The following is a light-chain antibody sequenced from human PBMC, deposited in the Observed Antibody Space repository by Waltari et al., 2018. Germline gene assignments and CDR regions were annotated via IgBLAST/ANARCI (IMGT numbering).Light chain of an antibody. Sequence: QPVVTQEPSLSVSPGGTVTLTCALSSGSLSTTSYATWYQHTPGQAPRTLVYKANARASGVPDRFSGSILGNTAALTITGAQADDESDYYCALYMGSGIWVFGGGTRLTVL. V-gene: IGLV8-61*01. CDR3: ALYMGSGIWV. CDR1: SGSLSTTSY. CDR2: KAN. J-gene: IGLJ3*02.